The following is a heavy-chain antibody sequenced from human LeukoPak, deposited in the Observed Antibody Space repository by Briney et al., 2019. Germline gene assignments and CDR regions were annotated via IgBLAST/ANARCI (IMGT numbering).Heavy chain of an antibody. V-gene: IGHV3-30*05. D-gene: IGHD1-26*01. CDR1: GFTFSSYS. J-gene: IGHJ3*02. Sequence: GGSLRLSCAASGFTFSSYSMNWVRQAPGKGLEWVAVISYGGSNKYYADSVKGRFTISRDNSKNTLYLQMNSLRAEDTAVYYCAREWELPRVNAFDIWGQGTMVTVSS. CDR3: AREWELPRVNAFDI. CDR2: ISYGGSNK.